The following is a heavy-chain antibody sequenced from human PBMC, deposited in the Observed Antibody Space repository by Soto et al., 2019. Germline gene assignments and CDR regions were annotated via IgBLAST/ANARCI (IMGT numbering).Heavy chain of an antibody. CDR1: GYSFSNYW. CDR3: ARLMVPYYHHGMDV. CDR2: IDPSDSYI. J-gene: IGHJ6*02. V-gene: IGHV5-10-1*01. Sequence: GESLKISCNGSGYSFSNYWISWVRQMPGKGLEWMGRIDPSDSYINYSPSFQGHVTISADQSISTAYLQWSSLKASDTAMYYCARLMVPYYHHGMDVWGQGTTVTVSS. D-gene: IGHD2-8*01.